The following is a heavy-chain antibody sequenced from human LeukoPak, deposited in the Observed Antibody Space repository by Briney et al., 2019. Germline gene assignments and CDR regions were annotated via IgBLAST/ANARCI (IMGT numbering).Heavy chain of an antibody. J-gene: IGHJ6*03. Sequence: NASETLSLTCTVSGVSISSGSYYWSWLGQPAGKGLEWIRRIYTSGSTNYNPSLKSRVTMSVDTSKNQFSLKLTSVTAADTAVYYCARDQPAYYYYMDVWGKGTTVTISS. CDR2: IYTSGST. V-gene: IGHV4-61*02. CDR3: ARDQPAYYYYMDV. CDR1: GVSISSGSYY. D-gene: IGHD1-14*01.